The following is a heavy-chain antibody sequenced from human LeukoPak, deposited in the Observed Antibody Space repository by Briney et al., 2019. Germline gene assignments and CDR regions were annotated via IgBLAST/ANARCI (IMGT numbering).Heavy chain of an antibody. CDR3: ARVRLLTTYYFDY. CDR1: GGSISSYY. J-gene: IGHJ4*02. V-gene: IGHV4-59*01. CDR2: IYYSGST. D-gene: IGHD3-3*01. Sequence: SETLSLTCPVSGGSISSYYWSWIRQPPGKGLEWVGYIYYSGSTNYNPSLKSRVTISVDTSKNQFSLKLSSVTAADTAVYYCARVRLLTTYYFDYWGQGTLVTVSS.